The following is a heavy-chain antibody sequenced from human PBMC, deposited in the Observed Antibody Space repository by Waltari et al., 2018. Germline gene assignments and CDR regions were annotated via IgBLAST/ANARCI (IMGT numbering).Heavy chain of an antibody. CDR1: GGSISSGSYY. V-gene: IGHV4-61*09. CDR2: IYTSGST. CDR3: ARRMDV. Sequence: QVQLQESGPGLVKPSQTLSLTCPVSGGSISSGSYYWSWIRQPAGKGLEWIGYIYTSGSTNYNPSLKSRVTISVDTSKNQFSLKLSSVTAADTAVYYCARRMDVWGQGTTVTVSS. J-gene: IGHJ6*02.